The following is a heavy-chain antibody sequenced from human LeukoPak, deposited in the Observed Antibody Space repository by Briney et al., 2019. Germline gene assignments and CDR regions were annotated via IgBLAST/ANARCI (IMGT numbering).Heavy chain of an antibody. J-gene: IGHJ4*02. CDR3: ATYASSWYLDY. CDR2: TSISGSSI. CDR1: GFTFSSYE. Sequence: PGGSLRLSCADSGFTFSSYEMNWVRQAPGKGLEWVSYTSISGSSIYYADSVKGRFTISRDNAKNSLYLQMNSLRAEDTAVYYCATYASSWYLDYWGQGTLVTVSS. V-gene: IGHV3-48*03. D-gene: IGHD6-13*01.